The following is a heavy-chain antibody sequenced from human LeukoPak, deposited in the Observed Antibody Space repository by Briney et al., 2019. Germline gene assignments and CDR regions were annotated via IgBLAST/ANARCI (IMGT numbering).Heavy chain of an antibody. CDR3: AKLKRVGIAPFDD. CDR1: GFTFSHFA. Sequence: GGSLRLSCATSGFTFSHFAMSWVRQAPGKGLHWVSTISGSGNKTYDADSVKGRFTISRDNSKSTLYLQMPGLRAEDTAVYYCAKLKRVGIAPFDDWGQGTLVTVSS. V-gene: IGHV3-23*01. CDR2: ISGSGNKT. D-gene: IGHD3-10*01. J-gene: IGHJ4*02.